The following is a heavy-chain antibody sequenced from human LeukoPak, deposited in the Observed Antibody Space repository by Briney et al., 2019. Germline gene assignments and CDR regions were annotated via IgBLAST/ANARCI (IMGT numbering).Heavy chain of an antibody. V-gene: IGHV1-46*01. CDR2: FHPGGDSI. CDR3: ARQQEVTSDSYYYALDV. D-gene: IGHD4-23*01. J-gene: IGHJ6*02. Sequence: ASVKVSCKASGYTFTSHLVHWVRQAPGQGLEWMGVFHPGGDSITYSQKFQGRVTPTRDTSSSTAYMDLRSLRSEDTAVYFCARQQEVTSDSYYYALDVWGQGTTVTVSS. CDR1: GYTFTSHL.